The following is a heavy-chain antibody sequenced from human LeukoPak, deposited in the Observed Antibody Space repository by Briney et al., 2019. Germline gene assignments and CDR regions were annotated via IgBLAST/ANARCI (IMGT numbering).Heavy chain of an antibody. Sequence: SETLSLTCTVSGGSISSYYWSWIRHPPGKGLEWIGYIYYSGSTNYNPSLKSRVTISVDTSKNQFSLKLSSVTAADTAVYYCARNTRSRYCSGGSCYSSGWFDPWGQGTLVTVSS. J-gene: IGHJ5*02. CDR2: IYYSGST. V-gene: IGHV4-59*08. CDR1: GGSISSYY. CDR3: ARNTRSRYCSGGSCYSSGWFDP. D-gene: IGHD2-15*01.